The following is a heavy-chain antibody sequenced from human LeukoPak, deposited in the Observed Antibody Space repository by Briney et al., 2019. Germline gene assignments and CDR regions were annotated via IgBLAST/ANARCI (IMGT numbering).Heavy chain of an antibody. D-gene: IGHD2-2*01. V-gene: IGHV4-34*01. CDR2: MYYSGST. Sequence: SETLSLTCAVYGGSFSGYYWSWIRQPPGKGLEWIGSMYYSGSTYYNPSLKSRVTISVDTSKNQFSLKLSSLTAADTAVYYCARERREQLLPPYTRSVTYFDFWGQGSLVTVSS. CDR3: ARERREQLLPPYTRSVTYFDF. J-gene: IGHJ4*02. CDR1: GGSFSGYY.